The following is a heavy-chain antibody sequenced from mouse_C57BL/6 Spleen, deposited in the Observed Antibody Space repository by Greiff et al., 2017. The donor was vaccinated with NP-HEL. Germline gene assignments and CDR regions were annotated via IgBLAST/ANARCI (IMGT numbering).Heavy chain of an antibody. CDR2: IYPRDGST. CDR1: GYTFTSYD. Sequence: VQLVESGPELVKPGASVKLSCKASGYTFTSYDINWVKQRPGQGLEWIGWIYPRDGSTKYNEKFKGKATLTVDTSSSTAYMELHSLTSEDSAVYFCAREDSNYEFDYWGQGTTLTVSS. J-gene: IGHJ2*01. CDR3: AREDSNYEFDY. V-gene: IGHV1-85*01. D-gene: IGHD2-5*01.